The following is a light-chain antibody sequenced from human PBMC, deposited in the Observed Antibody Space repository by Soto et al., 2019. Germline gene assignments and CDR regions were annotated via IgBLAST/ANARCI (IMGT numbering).Light chain of an antibody. Sequence: DIQMTQSPSSLSASVGDRVSITCRASQSIRSHLNWFQHKPGKAPKVLVYGASSLQGGVPSSFSGSGSGTDFTLTIKSLQPEDFATYYCQQSFSSPFTFGPEAKVDVK. CDR1: QSIRSH. CDR3: QQSFSSPFT. V-gene: IGKV1-39*01. J-gene: IGKJ3*01. CDR2: GAS.